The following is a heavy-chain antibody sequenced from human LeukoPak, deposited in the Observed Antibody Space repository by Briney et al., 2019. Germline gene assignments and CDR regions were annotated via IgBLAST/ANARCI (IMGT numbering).Heavy chain of an antibody. CDR2: IYPGDSDT. V-gene: IGHV5-51*01. CDR3: ASIGDGYTRPSDY. Sequence: GESLMISCKASAYSFTSYWIGWVGQMRGKGLEWMGFIYPGDSDTRYSPSFQGQVTISADKSISTAYLQWSSLKASDTAMYYCASIGDGYTRPSDYWGQGTLVTVSA. CDR1: AYSFTSYW. D-gene: IGHD5-24*01. J-gene: IGHJ4*02.